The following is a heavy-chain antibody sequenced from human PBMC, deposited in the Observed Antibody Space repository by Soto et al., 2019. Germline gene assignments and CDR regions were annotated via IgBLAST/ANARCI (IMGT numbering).Heavy chain of an antibody. CDR1: CGSFSGYY. Sequence: SETLSLTCTVYCGSFSGYYWSWIRQPPGKGLEWIGEINHSGGTNYNPSLKSRVTISVDTSKNQFSLKLSSVTAADTAVYYCARTGASTSLSFFDYWGQGTLVTVSS. J-gene: IGHJ4*02. CDR3: ARTGASTSLSFFDY. D-gene: IGHD3-16*01. CDR2: INHSGGT. V-gene: IGHV4-34*01.